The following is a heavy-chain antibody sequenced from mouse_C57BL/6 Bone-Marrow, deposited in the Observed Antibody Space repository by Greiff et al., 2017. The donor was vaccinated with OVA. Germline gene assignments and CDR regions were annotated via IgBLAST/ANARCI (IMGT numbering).Heavy chain of an antibody. Sequence: VQLQQSGAELARPGASVKLSCKASGYTFTSYGISWVKQRTGQGLEWIGEIYPRSGNTYYNEKFKGKATLTADKSSSTAYMELRSLTSEDSAVYFCARSGGNEYCFDYWGQGTTLTVSA. CDR1: GYTFTSYG. J-gene: IGHJ2*01. CDR3: ARSGGNEYCFDY. V-gene: IGHV1-81*01. CDR2: IYPRSGNT. D-gene: IGHD1-1*02.